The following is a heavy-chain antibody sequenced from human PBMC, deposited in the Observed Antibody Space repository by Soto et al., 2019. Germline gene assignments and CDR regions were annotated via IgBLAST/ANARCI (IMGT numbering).Heavy chain of an antibody. V-gene: IGHV3-23*01. CDR2: ISGSGGST. Sequence: EVQLLESGGGLVQPGGSLRLSCAASGFTFSSYAMSWVRQAPGKGLEWVSAISGSGGSTYYADSVKGRFTISRDNSKNTLYLQMNSLRAEDTAVYYCAKDGLSCISTSCYAGYYYGMDVWGQGTTVTVSS. D-gene: IGHD2-2*01. CDR1: GFTFSSYA. J-gene: IGHJ6*02. CDR3: AKDGLSCISTSCYAGYYYGMDV.